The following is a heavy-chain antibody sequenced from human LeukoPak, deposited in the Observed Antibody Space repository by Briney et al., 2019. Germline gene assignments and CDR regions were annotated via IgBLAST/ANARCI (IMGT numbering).Heavy chain of an antibody. V-gene: IGHV3-23*01. CDR1: GFTFTSYA. J-gene: IGHJ4*02. Sequence: GGSLRLSCAASGFTFTSYAMTWVRQAPGKGLEWVSVISGSGTSTFYADSVKGRFTISRDNSKNTLYLEMKSLRAEDTAVYYCAKSSLDTVTVRGPFDYWGQGTLVTVSS. CDR3: AKSSLDTVTVRGPFDY. D-gene: IGHD4-17*01. CDR2: ISGSGTST.